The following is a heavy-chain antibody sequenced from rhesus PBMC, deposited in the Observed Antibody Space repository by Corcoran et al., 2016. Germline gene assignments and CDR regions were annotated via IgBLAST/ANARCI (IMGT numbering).Heavy chain of an antibody. J-gene: IGHJ4*01. D-gene: IGHD1-14*01. CDR1: GGSISGGYG. V-gene: IGHV4S7*01. CDR2: IFGSIGST. CDR3: VRDRAGTAFFDY. Sequence: QLQLQESGPGLVKPSETLSLTCAVSGGSISGGYGWSWIRQPPGKGLEWIGHIFGSIGSTYYNPSLKSRVTISTDTSKNQFSLKLSSVTAADTAVYYCVRDRAGTAFFDYWGQGVLVTVSS.